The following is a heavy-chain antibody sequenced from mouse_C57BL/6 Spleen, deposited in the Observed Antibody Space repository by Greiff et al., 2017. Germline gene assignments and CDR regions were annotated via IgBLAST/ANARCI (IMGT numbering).Heavy chain of an antibody. D-gene: IGHD2-4*01. CDR3: AIRDYDYVHWYFDV. CDR1: AYTFTSSW. J-gene: IGHJ1*03. CDR2: LHPSDSDT. Sequence: QVQLQQPGAELVKPGASVQVSCKASAYTFTSSWMHWVKQRPGQGLEWIGRLHPSDSDTNYNQKFKGKATLTVDKSSSTAYMQLSSLTSEDSAVYYCAIRDYDYVHWYFDVWGTGTTVTVSS. V-gene: IGHV1-74*01.